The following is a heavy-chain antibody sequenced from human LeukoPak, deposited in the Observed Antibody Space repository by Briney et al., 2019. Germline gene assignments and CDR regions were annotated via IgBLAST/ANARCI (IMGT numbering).Heavy chain of an antibody. J-gene: IGHJ4*02. CDR1: EFSFSRAW. Sequence: GGSLRLSCAASEFSFSRAWMRWVRQAPGKGLEWVSYISSSGSTIYYADSVKGRFTISRDNAKNSLYLQMNSLRAEDTAVYYCARGFDFWSGYYGYWGQGTLVTVSS. D-gene: IGHD3-3*01. CDR3: ARGFDFWSGYYGY. V-gene: IGHV3-48*04. CDR2: ISSSGSTI.